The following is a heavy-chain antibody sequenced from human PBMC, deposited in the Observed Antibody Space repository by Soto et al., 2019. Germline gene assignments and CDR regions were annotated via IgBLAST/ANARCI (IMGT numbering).Heavy chain of an antibody. D-gene: IGHD2-2*01. CDR3: ARDGIVVVPAAIYYYYYGMDV. Sequence: GGSLRLSCAASGFTFSSYWMHWVRQAPGKGLVWVSRINSDGSSTSYADSVKGRFTISRDNAKNTLYLQMNSLRAEDTAVYYCARDGIVVVPAAIYYYYYGMDVWGQGTTVNVSS. CDR1: GFTFSSYW. V-gene: IGHV3-74*01. J-gene: IGHJ6*02. CDR2: INSDGSST.